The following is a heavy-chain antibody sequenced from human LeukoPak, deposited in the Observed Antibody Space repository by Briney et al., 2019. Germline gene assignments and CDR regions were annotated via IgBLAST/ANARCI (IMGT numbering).Heavy chain of an antibody. CDR1: GLTFSSYW. Sequence: PGGSLRLSCAASGLTFSSYWMSWVRQAPGKGLECVANIKVDGSEKYYVDSVKGRFTISRDNAENSLFLQMNSLRAEDTAVYYCGRGHYGDYAWGQGTLVTVSS. D-gene: IGHD4-17*01. J-gene: IGHJ5*02. V-gene: IGHV3-7*01. CDR3: GRGHYGDYA. CDR2: IKVDGSEK.